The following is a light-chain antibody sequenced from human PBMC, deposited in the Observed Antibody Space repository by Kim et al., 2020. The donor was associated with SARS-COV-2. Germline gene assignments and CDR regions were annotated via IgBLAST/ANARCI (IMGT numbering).Light chain of an antibody. V-gene: IGLV3-1*01. CDR2: QDS. CDR3: QAWDSSTDVV. Sequence: SYELTQPPSVSVSPGQTASITCSGDKLGDKYACWYQQKPSQSPVLVIYQDSKRPSGIPERFSGSNSGNTATLTISGTQAMDEADYYCQAWDSSTDVVFGGGTQLTVL. J-gene: IGLJ2*01. CDR1: KLGDKY.